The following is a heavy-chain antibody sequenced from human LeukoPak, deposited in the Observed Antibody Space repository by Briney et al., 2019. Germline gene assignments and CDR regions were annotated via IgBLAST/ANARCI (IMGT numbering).Heavy chain of an antibody. J-gene: IGHJ4*02. V-gene: IGHV3-30*02. Sequence: PGGSLRLSCTASGFTFGDYAMSWFRQAPGKGLEWVAFIRHDESYKYYADSVKGRFTTSRDNSKNTLYLQMNSLRTEDTAVYFCAKSRWIWYDSSGYYPDYDYWGQGTLVTVSS. CDR1: GFTFGDYA. CDR3: AKSRWIWYDSSGYYPDYDY. D-gene: IGHD3-22*01. CDR2: IRHDESYK.